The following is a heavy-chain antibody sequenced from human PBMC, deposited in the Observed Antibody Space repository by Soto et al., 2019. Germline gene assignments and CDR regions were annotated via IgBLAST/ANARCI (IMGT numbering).Heavy chain of an antibody. CDR1: GGTFSSYA. CDR2: IIPIFGTA. J-gene: IGHJ6*02. V-gene: IGHV1-69*12. Sequence: QVQLVQSGAEVKKPGSSVKVSCKASGGTFSSYAISWVRQAPGQGLEWMGGIIPIFGTANYAQKFQGRVTITADESTSTAYMELSSLRSEDTAVYYCARGYYDILTGYPGGGMDVGGQGTTVTVSS. CDR3: ARGYYDILTGYPGGGMDV. D-gene: IGHD3-9*01.